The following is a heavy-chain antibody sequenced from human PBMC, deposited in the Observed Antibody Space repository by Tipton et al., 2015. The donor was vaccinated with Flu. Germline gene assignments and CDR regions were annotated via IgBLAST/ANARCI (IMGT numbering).Heavy chain of an antibody. CDR1: KNTFISYW. V-gene: IGHV5-51*01. CDR2: IYPGDLDT. CDR3: ARQDCNSGNCYINY. J-gene: IGHJ4*02. Sequence: VQLVQSGAEVKKPGESLKISCEDSKNTFISYWIGWVRQMPGKGLEWMGIIYPGDLDTRYSPSFEGRVTISADKSVTTAYLQWSSLKASDTAIYYCARQDCNSGNCYINYWGQGTLVTVSS. D-gene: IGHD2/OR15-2a*01.